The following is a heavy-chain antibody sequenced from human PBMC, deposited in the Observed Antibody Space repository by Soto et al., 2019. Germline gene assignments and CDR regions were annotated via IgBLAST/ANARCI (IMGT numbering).Heavy chain of an antibody. CDR1: GGSISSGGYS. D-gene: IGHD5-12*01. V-gene: IGHV4-30-2*01. J-gene: IGHJ4*02. CDR2: IYHSGST. Sequence: QLQLQESGSGLVKPSQTLSLTCAVSGGSISSGGYSWSWIRQPPGKGLEWIGYIYHSGSTYYYPSLTRRVTISVDRSKNQFSLKLRSVTAADTAVYYCAAGGGLPRYYWGQGTLVTVSS. CDR3: AAGGGLPRYY.